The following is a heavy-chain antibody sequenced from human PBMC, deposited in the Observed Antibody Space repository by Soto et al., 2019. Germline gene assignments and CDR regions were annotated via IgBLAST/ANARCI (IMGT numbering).Heavy chain of an antibody. CDR1: GFIFTNFW. CDR2: IDTSGSST. Sequence: GGSLRLSCEASGFIFTNFWMHWVRQVPGKGLVWVSRIDTSGSSTSYADSVKGRFTISRDNAKNTVSLQMNSLRAEDTGVYYCAKDSWYFDLWSQGSLVTRLL. V-gene: IGHV3-74*01. D-gene: IGHD6-13*01. CDR3: AKDSWYFDL. J-gene: IGHJ4*02.